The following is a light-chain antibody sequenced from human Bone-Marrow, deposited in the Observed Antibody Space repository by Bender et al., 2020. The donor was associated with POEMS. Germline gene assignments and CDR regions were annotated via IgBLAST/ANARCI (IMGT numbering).Light chain of an antibody. V-gene: IGLV3-1*01. J-gene: IGLJ3*02. CDR1: NLGDKD. Sequence: SYELTQPPSVSVSPGQTASITCSGDNLGDKDACWYQQKPGQSPVLVIYQDTKRPSGVPGRFSGSKSGNTASLTISGLQSEDEADYYCNSYGGSFTLMFGGGTKLTVL. CDR2: QDT. CDR3: NSYGGSFTLM.